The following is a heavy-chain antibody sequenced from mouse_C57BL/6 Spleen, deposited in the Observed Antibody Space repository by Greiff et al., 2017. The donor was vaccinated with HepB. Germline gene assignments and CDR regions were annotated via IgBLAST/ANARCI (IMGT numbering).Heavy chain of an antibody. CDR1: GYTFTDYE. D-gene: IGHD2-1*01. V-gene: IGHV1-15*01. Sequence: VKLQQSGAELVRPGASVTLSCKASGYTFTDYEMHWVKQTPVHGLEWIGAIDPETGGTAYNQKFKGKAILTADKSSSTAYMELRSLTSEDSAVYYCTRYGRFHYYAMDYWGQGTSVTVSS. J-gene: IGHJ4*01. CDR3: TRYGRFHYYAMDY. CDR2: IDPETGGT.